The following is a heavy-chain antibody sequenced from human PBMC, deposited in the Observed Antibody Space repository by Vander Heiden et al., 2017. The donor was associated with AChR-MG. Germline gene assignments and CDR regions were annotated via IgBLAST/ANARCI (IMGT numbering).Heavy chain of an antibody. J-gene: IGHJ4*02. Sequence: QVQLQESGPGLVKPSQTLSLTCTVSGGSISSGGYYGSWIRQHPGNGLDGIGYIYYRGSTYYNPSLKSRVTISGDTAKNQFSLKLSSVTAADTAVYYCARAGVGYYDSSGYYRLFDYWGQGTLVTVSS. CDR1: GGSISSGGYY. CDR2: IYYRGST. V-gene: IGHV4-31*03. CDR3: ARAGVGYYDSSGYYRLFDY. D-gene: IGHD3-22*01.